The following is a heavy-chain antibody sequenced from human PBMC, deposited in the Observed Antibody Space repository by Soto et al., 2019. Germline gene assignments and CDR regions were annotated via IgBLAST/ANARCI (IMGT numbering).Heavy chain of an antibody. CDR1: GFAFSSYG. CDR2: ISYDGSNK. D-gene: IGHD4-17*01. V-gene: IGHV3-30*18. J-gene: IGHJ4*02. Sequence: SLRLSCAASGFAFSSYGMHWVRQAPGKGLEWVAVISYDGSNKYYADSVKGRFTISRDNSKNTLYLQMNSLRAEDTAVYYSAKDYYGDFNYFDYWGQGTLVTVSS. CDR3: AKDYYGDFNYFDY.